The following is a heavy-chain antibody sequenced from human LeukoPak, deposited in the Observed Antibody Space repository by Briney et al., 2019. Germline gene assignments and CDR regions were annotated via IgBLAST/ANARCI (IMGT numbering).Heavy chain of an antibody. CDR3: ARHGGDYTFDY. CDR1: GGSISSYY. J-gene: IGHJ4*02. CDR2: MDYSGST. V-gene: IGHV4-59*08. Sequence: SEILSLTCTVSGGSISSYYWSWIRQPPGKGLEWIAYMDYSGSTFYNPSLKSRVSTSVDTSKNQFSLKVRSVTAADTAVYYCARHGGDYTFDYWGQGTLVTVPS. D-gene: IGHD4-17*01.